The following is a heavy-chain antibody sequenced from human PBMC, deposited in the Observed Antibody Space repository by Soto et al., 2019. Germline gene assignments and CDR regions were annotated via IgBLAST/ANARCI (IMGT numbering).Heavy chain of an antibody. CDR2: INPNSGGT. D-gene: IGHD3-10*01. V-gene: IGHV1-2*04. CDR3: ARARITMVRGGPYYYGMDV. J-gene: IGHJ6*02. Sequence: ASVKVSCTASGYTFTGYYMHWVRQAPGQGLEWMGWINPNSGGTNYAQKFQGWVTMTRDTSISTAYMELSRLRSDDTAVYYCARARITMVRGGPYYYGMDVWGQGTTVTVSS. CDR1: GYTFTGYY.